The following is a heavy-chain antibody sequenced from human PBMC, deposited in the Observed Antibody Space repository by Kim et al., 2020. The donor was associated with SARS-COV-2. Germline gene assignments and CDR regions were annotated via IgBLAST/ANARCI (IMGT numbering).Heavy chain of an antibody. D-gene: IGHD6-19*01. Sequence: GGSLRLSCAASGFTFSSYSMNWVRQAPGKGLEWVSSISSSSSYIYYADSVKGRFTISRDNAKNSLYLQMNSLRAEDTAVYYCARAMRGIAVLDYWGQGTLVTVSS. CDR3: ARAMRGIAVLDY. V-gene: IGHV3-21*01. CDR1: GFTFSSYS. J-gene: IGHJ4*02. CDR2: ISSSSSYI.